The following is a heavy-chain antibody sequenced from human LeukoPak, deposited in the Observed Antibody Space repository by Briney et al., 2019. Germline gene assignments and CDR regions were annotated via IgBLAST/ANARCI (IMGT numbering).Heavy chain of an antibody. Sequence: ASVKVSCKASGYTFTGYYMHWVRQAPGQGLEWMGWINPNSGGTNYAQKFQGRVTMTRDTSISTAYMELSRLRSDDTAVYYRARDHTGYDSSGYYLESTFDYWGQGTLVTVSS. J-gene: IGHJ4*02. CDR2: INPNSGGT. CDR3: ARDHTGYDSSGYYLESTFDY. CDR1: GYTFTGYY. D-gene: IGHD3-22*01. V-gene: IGHV1-2*02.